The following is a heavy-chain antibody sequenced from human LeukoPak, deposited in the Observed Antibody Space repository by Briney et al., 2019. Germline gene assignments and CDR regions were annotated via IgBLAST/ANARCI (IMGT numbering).Heavy chain of an antibody. Sequence: GGSLRLSCAASGFTFSNYAMSWVRRAPGKGLEWVSGIIGSGDSTYYADSVKGRFTISRDNSKNTLHLQMNSLRAEDTAVYYCAKVGGGGWFFDYWGQGTLVTVSS. CDR3: AKVGGGGWFFDY. V-gene: IGHV3-23*01. J-gene: IGHJ4*02. CDR1: GFTFSNYA. CDR2: IIGSGDST. D-gene: IGHD6-19*01.